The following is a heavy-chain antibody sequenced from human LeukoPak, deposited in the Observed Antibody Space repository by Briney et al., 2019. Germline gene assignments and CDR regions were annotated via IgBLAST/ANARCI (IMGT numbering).Heavy chain of an antibody. CDR3: ARDRLLTMVRGPTGDWFDP. V-gene: IGHV7-4-1*02. Sequence: ASVKVSCKASGYTFTSYAMNWVRQAPGQGLEWMGWINTNTGNPTYAQGFTGRFVFSLDTSVSAAYLQISSLKAEDTAVYYCARDRLLTMVRGPTGDWFDPWGQGTLVTVSS. CDR2: INTNTGNP. CDR1: GYTFTSYA. D-gene: IGHD3-10*01. J-gene: IGHJ5*02.